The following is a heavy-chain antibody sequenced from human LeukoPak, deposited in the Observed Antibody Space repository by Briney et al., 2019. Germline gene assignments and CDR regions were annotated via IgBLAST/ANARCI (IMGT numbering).Heavy chain of an antibody. CDR2: ISSSSSTI. J-gene: IGHJ4*02. Sequence: GGSLRLSCAASGFTFSSYSMNWVRQAPGKGLEWVSYISSSSSTIYYADSVKGRFTISRDNSKNTLYLQMNSLRAEDTAVYYCARVRDDSSGYYPPYYYFDYWGQGTLVTVSS. V-gene: IGHV3-48*01. CDR3: ARVRDDSSGYYPPYYYFDY. CDR1: GFTFSSYS. D-gene: IGHD3-22*01.